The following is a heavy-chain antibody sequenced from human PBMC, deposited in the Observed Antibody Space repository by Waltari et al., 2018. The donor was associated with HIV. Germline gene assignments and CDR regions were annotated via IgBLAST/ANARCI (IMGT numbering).Heavy chain of an antibody. J-gene: IGHJ5*02. Sequence: EVQLVESGGGLVQPGRSLRLSCAASGFTFDDYAMHWVRQAPGKGLEWVSGISWNSGSIGYADSVKGRFTISRDNAKNSLYLQMNSLRAEDTALYYCAKDRRGGATSWFDPWGQGTLVTVSS. CDR2: ISWNSGSI. CDR3: AKDRRGGATSWFDP. CDR1: GFTFDDYA. V-gene: IGHV3-9*01. D-gene: IGHD1-26*01.